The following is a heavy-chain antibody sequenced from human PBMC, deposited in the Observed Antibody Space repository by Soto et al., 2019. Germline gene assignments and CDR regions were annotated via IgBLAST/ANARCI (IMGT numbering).Heavy chain of an antibody. V-gene: IGHV3-53*04. J-gene: IGHJ3*02. CDR1: GFNVSSDY. Sequence: EVQLVESGGGLVQPGGSLRLSCAASGFNVSSDYMNWVRQAPGKGPEWVSVIYSDESTYYADSVKGRFTISRHNSKNTVYLQMNSLTTEDTAIYYCARVFEVFEIWGQGTMVTVSS. CDR2: IYSDEST. D-gene: IGHD3-10*02. CDR3: ARVFEVFEI.